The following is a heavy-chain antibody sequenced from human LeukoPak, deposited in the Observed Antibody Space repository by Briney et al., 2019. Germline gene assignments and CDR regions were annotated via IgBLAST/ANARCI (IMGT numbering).Heavy chain of an antibody. CDR3: ARGRDDFWSGYHLDY. V-gene: IGHV1-2*02. Sequence: ASVKVSCKASGYTFTGYYMHWVRQAPGQGLEWMGWINPNSGGTNYAQKFQGRVTMTRDTSISTAYMELSRLRSDDTAVYYCARGRDDFWSGYHLDYWGQGTLVTVSS. J-gene: IGHJ4*02. D-gene: IGHD3-3*01. CDR2: INPNSGGT. CDR1: GYTFTGYY.